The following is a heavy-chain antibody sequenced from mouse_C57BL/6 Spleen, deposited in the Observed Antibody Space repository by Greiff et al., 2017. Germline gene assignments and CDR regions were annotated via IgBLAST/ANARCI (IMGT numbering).Heavy chain of an antibody. CDR2: IDPENGDT. CDR1: GFNIKDDY. CDR3: TTLPGFAY. Sequence: EVKLVESGAELVRPGASVKLSCTASGFNIKDDYMHWVKQRPEQGLEWIGWIDPENGDTEYASKFQGKATITADTSSNTAYLQLSSLTSEDTAVYYCTTLPGFAYWGQGTLVTVSA. V-gene: IGHV14-4*01. J-gene: IGHJ3*01.